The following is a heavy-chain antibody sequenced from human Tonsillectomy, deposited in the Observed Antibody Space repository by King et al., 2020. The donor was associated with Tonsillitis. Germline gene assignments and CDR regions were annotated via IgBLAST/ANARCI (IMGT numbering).Heavy chain of an antibody. J-gene: IGHJ4*02. D-gene: IGHD5-18*01. CDR3: ARGTYSYGFDY. CDR1: GFTFSSYS. V-gene: IGHV3-48*01. CDR2: ISSISSTI. Sequence: VQLVESGGGLVQPGGSLRLSCAASGFTFSSYSMNWVRQAPGKGLEWVSYISSISSTIYYADSVKGRFTISRDNAKNSLYLQMNSLRAEDTAVYYCARGTYSYGFDYWGQGTLVTVSS.